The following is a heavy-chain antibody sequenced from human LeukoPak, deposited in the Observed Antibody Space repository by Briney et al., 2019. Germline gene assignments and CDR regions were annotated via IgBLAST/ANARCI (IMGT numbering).Heavy chain of an antibody. V-gene: IGHV3-49*03. D-gene: IGHD6-13*01. CDR2: IRSKAYGGTT. CDR1: GFTFGDYA. Sequence: GGSLRLSCTASGFTFGDYAMSWFRQAPGKGLEWVGFIRSKAYGGTTEYAASVKGRFTISRDDSKNTLYLQMNSLKTEDTAVYYCTTGSAAAGKTFDYWGQGTLVTVSS. CDR3: TTGSAAAGKTFDY. J-gene: IGHJ4*02.